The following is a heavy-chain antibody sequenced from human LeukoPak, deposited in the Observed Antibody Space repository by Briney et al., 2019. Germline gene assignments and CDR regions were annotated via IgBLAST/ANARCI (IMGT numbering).Heavy chain of an antibody. CDR1: GFTFSSYA. CDR3: AKDRPLLWFGELPQES. V-gene: IGHV3-23*01. J-gene: IGHJ4*02. Sequence: GGSLRLSCAASGFTFSSYAMSWVRQAPGKGLEWVSAISGSGGSTYYADSVKGRFTISRDNSKNTLYLQMNSLRAEDTAVYYCAKDRPLLWFGELPQESWGQGTLVTVSS. CDR2: ISGSGGST. D-gene: IGHD3-10*01.